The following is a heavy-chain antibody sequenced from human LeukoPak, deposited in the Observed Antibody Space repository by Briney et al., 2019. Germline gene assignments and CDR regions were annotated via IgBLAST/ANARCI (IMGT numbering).Heavy chain of an antibody. V-gene: IGHV3-30*04. CDR2: ISYDGSNK. Sequence: PGRSLRLSCAASGFTFSSYAMHWVRQAPGKGLEWVAVISYDGSNKYYAESVEGRFTISRDNSQNTLSLQMNRLRPDDTGLYYCTKEGYYGSGSFPDYWGQGTLVTVSS. J-gene: IGHJ4*02. CDR1: GFTFSSYA. CDR3: TKEGYYGSGSFPDY. D-gene: IGHD3-10*01.